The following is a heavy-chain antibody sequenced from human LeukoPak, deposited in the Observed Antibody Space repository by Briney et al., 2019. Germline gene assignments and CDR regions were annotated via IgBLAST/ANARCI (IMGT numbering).Heavy chain of an antibody. D-gene: IGHD3-22*01. Sequence: SETLSLTCAVSGGSISSGAYSWRWLRQPPGKGLEWIGYIYHSGSTYYNPSLKSRVTMSVDTSKNQFSLKLSSVTAADTAVYYCARPYYDSSGYYHDAFDIWGQGTMVTVSS. J-gene: IGHJ3*02. CDR3: ARPYYDSSGYYHDAFDI. CDR1: GGSISSGAYS. V-gene: IGHV4-30-4*07. CDR2: IYHSGST.